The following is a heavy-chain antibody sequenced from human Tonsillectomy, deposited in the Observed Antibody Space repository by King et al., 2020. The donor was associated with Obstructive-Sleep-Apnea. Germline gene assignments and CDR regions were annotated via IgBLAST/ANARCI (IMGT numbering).Heavy chain of an antibody. V-gene: IGHV3-23*04. J-gene: IGHJ4*02. D-gene: IGHD2-21*01. CDR3: ANPGPSRGGDIDY. Sequence: VQLVESGGGLVQPGGSLRLSCAASGFTFSSYAMSWVRQAPGKGLEWVAAIIGSGGSTYYADSVKGRFTISRDNSKNTLYRQMNSLRAEDTAVYYCANPGPSRGGDIDYWGQGTLVTVSS. CDR1: GFTFSSYA. CDR2: IIGSGGST.